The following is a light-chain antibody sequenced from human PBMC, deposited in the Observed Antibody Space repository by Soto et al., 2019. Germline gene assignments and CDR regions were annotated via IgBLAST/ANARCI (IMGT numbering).Light chain of an antibody. CDR3: SSYAGSNFVV. J-gene: IGLJ2*01. CDR2: EVT. Sequence: QSVLTQPPSASGSPGQSVTISCTGTSSDLGAYNYVSWYQQHPGKAPKLLIYEVTKRPSGVPDRFSGSKSGNTASLTVSGLQAEDEADFYCSSYAGSNFVVFGGGTQLTVL. V-gene: IGLV2-8*01. CDR1: SSDLGAYNY.